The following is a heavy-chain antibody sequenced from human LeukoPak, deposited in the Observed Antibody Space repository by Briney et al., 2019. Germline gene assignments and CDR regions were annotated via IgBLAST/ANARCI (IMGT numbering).Heavy chain of an antibody. V-gene: IGHV3-11*01. CDR2: ISSSGSTI. D-gene: IGHD3-3*01. Sequence: GGSLRLSCAASGFTFSDYYMSWIRQAPGKGLEWVSYISSSGSTIHYADSVKGRFTISRDNAKNSLYLQMNSLRAEDTAVYYCARDGLTGTPYYDFWSGYLIHYGMDVWGQGTTVTVSS. J-gene: IGHJ6*02. CDR1: GFTFSDYY. CDR3: ARDGLTGTPYYDFWSGYLIHYGMDV.